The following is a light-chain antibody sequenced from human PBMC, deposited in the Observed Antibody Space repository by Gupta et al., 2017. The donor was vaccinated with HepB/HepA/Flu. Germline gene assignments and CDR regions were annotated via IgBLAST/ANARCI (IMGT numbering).Light chain of an antibody. CDR1: QSVSTY. Sequence: EIVLTQSPATLSLSPGEGATLSCRASQSVSTYLAWYQQRPGQAPRLLIYHASNRATGIPARFSGSGSGTDFTLTISSLEPEDFTVYYCQQRINWPPTFGQGTRLETK. CDR2: HAS. J-gene: IGKJ5*01. CDR3: QQRINWPPT. V-gene: IGKV3-11*01.